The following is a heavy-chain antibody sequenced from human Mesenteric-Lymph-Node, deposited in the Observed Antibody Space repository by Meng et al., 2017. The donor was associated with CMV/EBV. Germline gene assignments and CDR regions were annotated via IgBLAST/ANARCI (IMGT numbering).Heavy chain of an antibody. CDR2: IWYDGSNK. J-gene: IGHJ6*02. CDR3: AKDHGRYEGLAFYYYGLDV. V-gene: IGHV3-33*06. Sequence: GESLKISCAASGFIFSDYGMHWVRQAPGKGLEWVAVIWYDGSNKNYANTVKGRFTISRDNSKNTLYLQMNSLRAEDTALYYCAKDHGRYEGLAFYYYGLDVWGQGTTVTVSS. CDR1: GFIFSDYG. D-gene: IGHD3/OR15-3a*01.